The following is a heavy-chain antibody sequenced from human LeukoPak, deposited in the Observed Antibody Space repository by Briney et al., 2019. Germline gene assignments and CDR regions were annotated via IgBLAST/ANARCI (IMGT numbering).Heavy chain of an antibody. CDR2: IYYSGST. J-gene: IGHJ4*02. V-gene: IGHV4-39*01. CDR1: GGSISGSSYY. CDR3: ARQRYFDWSNDY. D-gene: IGHD3-9*01. Sequence: SETLSLTCTVSGGSISGSSYYWGWIRQPPGKGLEWIGSIYYSGSTYYNPSLKSRVTISVDTSKNQFSLKLSSVTAADTAVYYCARQRYFDWSNDYWGQGTLVTVSS.